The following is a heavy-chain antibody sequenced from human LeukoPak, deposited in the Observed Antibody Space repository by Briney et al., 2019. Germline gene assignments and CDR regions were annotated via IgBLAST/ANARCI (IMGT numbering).Heavy chain of an antibody. CDR1: GYTFTNYG. V-gene: IGHV1-8*01. J-gene: IGHJ4*02. CDR3: ATGLNTPNDF. Sequence: ASVKVSCKASGYTFTNYGFIWVRQASGQGLEWMGWMNPNNSKTGYAQKFQGRVTMTRDTSISTAYMELSSLRSEDTAVYYCATGLNTPNDFWGQGTLVTVSS. D-gene: IGHD1-14*01. CDR2: MNPNNSKT.